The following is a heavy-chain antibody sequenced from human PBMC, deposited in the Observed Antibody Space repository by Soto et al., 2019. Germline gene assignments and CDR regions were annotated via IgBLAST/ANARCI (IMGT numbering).Heavy chain of an antibody. CDR3: ARDRWVIAVAGYFDY. CDR1: GFTFSSYG. V-gene: IGHV3-33*01. CDR2: IWYDGSNK. D-gene: IGHD6-19*01. J-gene: IGHJ4*02. Sequence: PGGSLRLSCAASGFTFSSYGMHWVRQAPGKGLEWVAVIWYDGSNKYYADSVKGRFTISRDNSKNTLYLQMNSLRAEDTAVYYCARDRWVIAVAGYFDYWGQGTLVTVSS.